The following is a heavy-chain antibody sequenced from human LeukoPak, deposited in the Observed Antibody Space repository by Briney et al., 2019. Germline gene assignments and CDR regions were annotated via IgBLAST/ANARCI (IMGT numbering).Heavy chain of an antibody. V-gene: IGHV1-24*01. D-gene: IGHD2-2*01. CDR3: ATRLGYCSSTSCSFDY. CDR2: FDPEDGET. Sequence: ASVKVSCKVSGYTLTELSMHWVRQAPGKGLEWMGGFDPEDGETIYAQKFQGRVTTTEDTSTDTAYMELSSLRSEDTAVYYCATRLGYCSSTSCSFDYWGQGTLVTVSS. CDR1: GYTLTELS. J-gene: IGHJ4*02.